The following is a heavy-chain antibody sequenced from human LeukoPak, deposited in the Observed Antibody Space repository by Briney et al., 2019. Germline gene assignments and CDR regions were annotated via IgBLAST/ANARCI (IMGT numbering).Heavy chain of an antibody. CDR1: GESFSDYH. D-gene: IGHD3-16*01. CDR3: ARHYGP. J-gene: IGHJ4*02. V-gene: IGHV4-34*01. Sequence: PSETLALTCAVYGESFSDYHWSWIRQSPGKGLEWIGEINHGGSINYTPSLKSRVTISLDTSKNQVFLKLNSVTATDTAVYYCARHYGPWGQGTLVTVSS. CDR2: INHGGSI.